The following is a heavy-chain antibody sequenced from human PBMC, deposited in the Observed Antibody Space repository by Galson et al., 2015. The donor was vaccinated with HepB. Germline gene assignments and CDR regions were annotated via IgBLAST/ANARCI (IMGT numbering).Heavy chain of an antibody. D-gene: IGHD4-23*01. CDR3: AKPTSYGGNVVFDF. Sequence: SLRLSCAASGFTFSSYGMHWVRQAPGKGLEWVAVTSYDGSNTHYADSVKGRFTISRDNSKNTLYLQMNSLRAEDTAVYYCAKPTSYGGNVVFDFWGQGTMVTVSS. CDR1: GFTFSSYG. V-gene: IGHV3-30*18. J-gene: IGHJ3*01. CDR2: TSYDGSNT.